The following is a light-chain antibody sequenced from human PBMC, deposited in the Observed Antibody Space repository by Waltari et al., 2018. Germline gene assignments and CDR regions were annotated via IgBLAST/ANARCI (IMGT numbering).Light chain of an antibody. V-gene: IGKV3-20*01. J-gene: IGKJ3*01. CDR3: QQYGSSPT. Sequence: ENVLTQSPGTLSLFPGERATLSCRASQTFGSYLAWYQQKPGQAPRLLIYGDSSRATGIPDRFSGSVSGTDFTLTISRLEPEDFAVYYCQQYGSSPTFGPGTRVDL. CDR2: GDS. CDR1: QTFGSY.